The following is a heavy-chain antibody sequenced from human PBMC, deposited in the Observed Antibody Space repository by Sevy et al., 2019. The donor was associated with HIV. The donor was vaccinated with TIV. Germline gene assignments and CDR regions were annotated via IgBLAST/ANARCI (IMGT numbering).Heavy chain of an antibody. CDR1: GFTFSSYA. CDR3: ASAPPYYYGSGINYFDY. V-gene: IGHV3-30*04. CDR2: ISYDGSNK. D-gene: IGHD3-10*01. J-gene: IGHJ4*02. Sequence: WGSLRLSCAASGFTFSSYAMHWVRQAPGKGLEWVAVISYDGSNKYYADSVKGRFTISRDNSKNTLYLQMNSLRAEDTAVYYCASAPPYYYGSGINYFDYWGQGTLVTVSS.